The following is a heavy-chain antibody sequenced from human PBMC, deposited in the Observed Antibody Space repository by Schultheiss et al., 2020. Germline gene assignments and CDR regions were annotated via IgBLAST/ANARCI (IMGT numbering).Heavy chain of an antibody. CDR2: IYYSGST. CDR3: ARAWGRIAKWFDP. CDR1: GGSVSSGTYY. V-gene: IGHV4-61*01. J-gene: IGHJ5*02. Sequence: SQTLSLTCTVSGGSVSSGTYYWSWIRQPPGKGLEWIGYIYYSGSTKYNPSLKRRVTISVDTSKNQFSLKLNSVTAADTAVYYCARAWGRIAKWFDPWGQGTLVTVSS. D-gene: IGHD7-27*01.